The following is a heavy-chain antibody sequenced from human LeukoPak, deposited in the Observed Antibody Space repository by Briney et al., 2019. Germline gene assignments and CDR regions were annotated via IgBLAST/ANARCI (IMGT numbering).Heavy chain of an antibody. CDR3: ARDGESVGATTYYYYYYMDV. D-gene: IGHD1-26*01. V-gene: IGHV3-48*01. CDR1: GFTFSSYS. J-gene: IGHJ6*03. CDR2: ISSLSGTI. Sequence: PGGSLRLSCAASGFTFSSYSMNWVRQAPGEGLEWVSYISSLSGTIYYADSVKGRFTISRDNSKNTLYLQMNSLRAEDTALYYCARDGESVGATTYYYYYYMDVWGKGTTVTVSS.